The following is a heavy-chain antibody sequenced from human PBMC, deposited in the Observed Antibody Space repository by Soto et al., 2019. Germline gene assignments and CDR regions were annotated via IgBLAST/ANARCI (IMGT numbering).Heavy chain of an antibody. CDR1: GGSLSGYY. CDR2: INHSGST. Sequence: PSETLSLTCAVYGGSLSGYYWSWIRQPPGKGLEWIGEINHSGSTNYNPSLRSRVTISVDTSKNQFSLKLTSVTAADTAMYYCASRIPTCSLSWGQGALVTVSS. CDR3: ASRIPTCSLS. V-gene: IGHV4-34*01. J-gene: IGHJ5*02. D-gene: IGHD2-21*01.